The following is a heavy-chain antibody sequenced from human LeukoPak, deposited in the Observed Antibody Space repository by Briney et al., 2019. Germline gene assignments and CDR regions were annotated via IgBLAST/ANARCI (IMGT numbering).Heavy chain of an antibody. CDR3: ARESGIVGATSYYYMDV. CDR1: GFTFSSYW. D-gene: IGHD1-26*01. Sequence: GGSLRLSCAASGFTFSSYWVHWVRQAPGKGLVWVSHINSDGSSISYADSVKGRFTISRDNAKNTLYLQMNSLRAEDTAVYYCARESGIVGATSYYYMDVWGKGTTVTISS. CDR2: INSDGSSI. V-gene: IGHV3-74*01. J-gene: IGHJ6*03.